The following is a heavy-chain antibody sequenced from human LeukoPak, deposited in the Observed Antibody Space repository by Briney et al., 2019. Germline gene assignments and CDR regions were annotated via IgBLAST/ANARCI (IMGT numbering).Heavy chain of an antibody. J-gene: IGHJ4*02. Sequence: PGGSLRLSCAASGFTVSSNYMSWVRQALGKGLEWVSVIYSGGNTYYADSVKGRFTISRDNSKNTLYLQMNSLRAEDTAVYYCARDRRDWGSTDYFDYWGQGTLVTVSS. CDR1: GFTVSSNY. CDR3: ARDRRDWGSTDYFDY. V-gene: IGHV3-53*01. D-gene: IGHD7-27*01. CDR2: IYSGGNT.